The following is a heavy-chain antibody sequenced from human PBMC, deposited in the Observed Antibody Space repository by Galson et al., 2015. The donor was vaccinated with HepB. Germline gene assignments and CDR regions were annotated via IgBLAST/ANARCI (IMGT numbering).Heavy chain of an antibody. CDR1: GFTFSSYG. J-gene: IGHJ6*02. CDR3: AKVMERQTTVIVPPHYYYYGMDV. V-gene: IGHV3-30*18. CDR2: ISYDGSNK. Sequence: SLRHSCAASGFTFSSYGLHWLRQAPGKGLEWVEVISYDGSNKYYTDYVKGRFTISRDNSKNTLYLQMNSLRAEDTAVYYCAKVMERQTTVIVPPHYYYYGMDVWGQGTTVTVSS. D-gene: IGHD4-17*01.